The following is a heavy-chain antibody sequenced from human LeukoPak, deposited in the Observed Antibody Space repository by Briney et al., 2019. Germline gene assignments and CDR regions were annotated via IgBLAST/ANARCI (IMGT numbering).Heavy chain of an antibody. CDR2: IDPNSGDT. CDR3: ARGGYKGIAVPLGY. J-gene: IGHJ4*02. CDR1: RYTFTGYY. V-gene: IGHV1-2*02. Sequence: GASVKVSCKASRYTFTGYYLHWVRQAPGQGIEWMGWIDPNSGDTNYAQRFQGRVTMTRDTSISTAYMELSSLTSDDTAVYYCARGGYKGIAVPLGYWGRGTLVTVSS. D-gene: IGHD6-19*01.